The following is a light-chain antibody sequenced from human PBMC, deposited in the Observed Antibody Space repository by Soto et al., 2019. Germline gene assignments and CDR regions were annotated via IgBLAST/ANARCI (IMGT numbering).Light chain of an antibody. Sequence: QSALTQPASVSGSPGQSITISCTGTSSDVGDYNYVSWYQQHTGKAPKLMIYEVSNRPSGVSNRFSCSKSGNTASLTISGLQAEDEADYYCSSYTSSSTRVFGGGTKLTVL. CDR2: EVS. V-gene: IGLV2-14*01. CDR3: SSYTSSSTRV. J-gene: IGLJ3*02. CDR1: SSDVGDYNY.